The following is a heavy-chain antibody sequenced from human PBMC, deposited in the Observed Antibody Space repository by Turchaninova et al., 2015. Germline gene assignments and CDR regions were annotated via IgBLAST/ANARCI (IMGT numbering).Heavy chain of an antibody. CDR2: IAYDGSNK. CDR3: ARDRGYSSGFDY. D-gene: IGHD5-18*01. Sequence: QVQLVESGGGVVEPGTSLRLSWVASEFTFSSYAMHWVLQAPGKGLWWVAVIAYDGSNKNYADAVKGRFTISRDNSKNTLYLQMNSLRAEDTAVYYCARDRGYSSGFDYWGQGTLVTVSS. CDR1: EFTFSSYA. V-gene: IGHV3-30-3*01. J-gene: IGHJ4*02.